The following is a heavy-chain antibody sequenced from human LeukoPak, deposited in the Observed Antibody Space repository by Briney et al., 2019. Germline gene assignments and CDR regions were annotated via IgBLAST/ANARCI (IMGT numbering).Heavy chain of an antibody. CDR1: DVSISDYY. Sequence: SETLSLTCAVSDVSISDYYWSWIRQPPGKGLEWIGYIYHTGDSNQNPSLKGRVTVTLDTPKNQVSLKVTSVTAADTAVYYCARHAFASPLDIWGQGTVVTVSS. CDR3: ARHAFASPLDI. D-gene: IGHD2-21*01. J-gene: IGHJ4*02. V-gene: IGHV4-59*08. CDR2: IYHTGDS.